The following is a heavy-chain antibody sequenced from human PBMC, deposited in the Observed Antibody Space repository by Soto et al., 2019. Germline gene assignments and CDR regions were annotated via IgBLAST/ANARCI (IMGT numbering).Heavy chain of an antibody. CDR3: ARDGHSNWNYLDP. CDR2: IYYTGKT. D-gene: IGHD1-7*01. CDR1: GDSLNIGGYY. V-gene: IGHV4-31*03. Sequence: QVQLQESGPGLVKPSQTLSLTCTVSGDSLNIGGYYWTWIRQRPGKGLEWLGYIYYTGKTYYNPSIKSRLGMSVDTSKNQFSLKLSSVTVADTAVYYCARDGHSNWNYLDPWGQGTLVTVSS. J-gene: IGHJ5*02.